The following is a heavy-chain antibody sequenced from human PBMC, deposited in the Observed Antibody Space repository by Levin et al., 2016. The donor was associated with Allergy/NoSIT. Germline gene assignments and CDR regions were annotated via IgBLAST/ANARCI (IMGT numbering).Heavy chain of an antibody. D-gene: IGHD1-26*01. Sequence: SETLSLTCTVSGGSISSSSYYWGWIRQPPGKGLEWIGSIYYSGSTYYNPSLKSRVTISVDTSKNQFSLKLSSVTAADTAVYYCARQVGATRPPGGYWGQGTLVTVSS. J-gene: IGHJ4*02. CDR1: GGSISSSSYY. CDR2: IYYSGST. V-gene: IGHV4-39*01. CDR3: ARQVGATRPPGGY.